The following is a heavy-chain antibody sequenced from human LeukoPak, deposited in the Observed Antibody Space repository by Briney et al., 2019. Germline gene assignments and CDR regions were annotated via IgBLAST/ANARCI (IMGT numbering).Heavy chain of an antibody. J-gene: IGHJ3*02. CDR3: AKGYCSSSSCYSYAFDI. CDR2: ISGSGSST. V-gene: IGHV3-23*01. D-gene: IGHD2-2*01. Sequence: GGSLRLSCSASGFTFTTYAMSWVRQAPGKGLEWVSAISGSGSSTYYADPVKGRFTIPRDNSKNTLFLQMNSLRAEDTAVYYCAKGYCSSSSCYSYAFDIWGQGTVVTVSS. CDR1: GFTFTTYA.